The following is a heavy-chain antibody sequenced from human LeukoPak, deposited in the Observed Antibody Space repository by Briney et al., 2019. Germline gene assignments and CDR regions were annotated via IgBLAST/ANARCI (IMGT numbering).Heavy chain of an antibody. D-gene: IGHD5-12*01. Sequence: RSDPVTLLCSVWAHPLYRSHDLWPRVPRSPAGGVDWIVSIYSGRTTYYNPSLNSPVTISVLTSKNQFSLQLHSVTAADTAVYYCARHDGRGGATMGALDSWGQGSLVTVSS. J-gene: IGHJ4*02. CDR3: ARHDGRGGATMGALDS. V-gene: IGHV4-39*01. CDR1: AHPLYRSHDL. CDR2: IYSGRTT.